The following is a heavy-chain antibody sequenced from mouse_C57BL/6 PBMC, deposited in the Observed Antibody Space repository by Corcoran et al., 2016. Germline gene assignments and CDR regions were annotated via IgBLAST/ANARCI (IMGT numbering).Heavy chain of an antibody. CDR3: ATELGAAAY. D-gene: IGHD4-1*01. Sequence: EVQLQQSGPELVKPGASVKISCKASGYTFTDYYMNWVKQSHGKSLEWIGDINPNNGGTSYNQKFKGKATLTVDKSSSTAYMELRSLTSEDSAVYYCATELGAAAYWGQGTLVTVSA. V-gene: IGHV1-26*01. CDR2: INPNNGGT. J-gene: IGHJ3*01. CDR1: GYTFTDYY.